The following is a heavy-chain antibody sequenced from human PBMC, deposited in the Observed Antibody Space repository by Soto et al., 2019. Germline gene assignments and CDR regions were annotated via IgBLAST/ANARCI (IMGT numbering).Heavy chain of an antibody. CDR2: ISDRGDT. CDR1: GISITSSY. J-gene: IGHJ5*02. Sequence: PSETLSLTCTVSGISITSSYWNWFRQSPGKGMEWIGQISDRGDTNYNHTLESRVAISTDTSKNQVSLTLTAVNAADTAVYFGASGRHWFGPWGQGTLVTVSS. V-gene: IGHV4-59*08. CDR3: ASGRHWFGP.